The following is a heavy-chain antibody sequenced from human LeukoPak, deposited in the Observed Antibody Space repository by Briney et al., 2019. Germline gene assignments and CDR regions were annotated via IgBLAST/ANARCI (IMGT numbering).Heavy chain of an antibody. CDR1: GDSLSSGYW. J-gene: IGHJ4*01. D-gene: IGHD4/OR15-4a*01. V-gene: IGHV4-4*02. CDR3: AGNAYYSADN. CDR2: IFHSGST. Sequence: SETLSLTCVVSGDSLSSGYWWSWVRQPPGKGLEWIGEIFHSGSTNYNPSLKSRVTISVDNSKNHFSLTVNSVTAADTAVYFCAGNAYYSADNWGRGTLVTVSS.